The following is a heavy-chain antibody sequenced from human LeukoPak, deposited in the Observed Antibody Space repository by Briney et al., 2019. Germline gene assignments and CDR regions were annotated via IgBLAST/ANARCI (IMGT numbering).Heavy chain of an antibody. J-gene: IGHJ6*02. Sequence: GGSLRLSCAASGFTFSSYSMNWVRQAPGKGLEWASHISSSSSTIYYADSVKGRFTISRDNSKNTLYLQMNSLRAEDTAVYYCARDAMVRGVSYYGMDVWGQGTTVTVSS. CDR2: ISSSSSTI. CDR3: ARDAMVRGVSYYGMDV. V-gene: IGHV3-48*01. CDR1: GFTFSSYS. D-gene: IGHD3-10*01.